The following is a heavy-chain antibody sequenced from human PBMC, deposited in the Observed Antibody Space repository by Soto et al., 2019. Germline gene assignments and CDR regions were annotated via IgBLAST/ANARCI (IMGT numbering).Heavy chain of an antibody. CDR1: GFTFSSYA. V-gene: IGHV3-23*01. CDR2: ISGSGVST. D-gene: IGHD6-6*01. CDR3: AKDRERIATRSIDY. Sequence: EVQLLASGGGLVQPGGSLRLSCAASGFTFSSYAMSWVRQAPGKGLEWVSGISGSGVSTYYADSVKGRFTISRDNSKSRMYLQMNSLRAEDTGVYDCAKDRERIATRSIDYWGQGTLVTVSS. J-gene: IGHJ4*02.